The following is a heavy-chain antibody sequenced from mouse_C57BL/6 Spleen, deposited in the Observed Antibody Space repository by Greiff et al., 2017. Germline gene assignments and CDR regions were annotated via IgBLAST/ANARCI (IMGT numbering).Heavy chain of an antibody. Sequence: EVQGVESGGGLVQPGGSLKLSCAASGFTFSDYYMYWVRQTPEKRLEWVAYISNGGGSTYYPDTVKGRFTISRDNAKNTLYLQMSRLKSEDTAMYYCARHGNYLDYWGQGTTLTVSS. CDR3: ARHGNYLDY. D-gene: IGHD1-1*02. J-gene: IGHJ2*01. CDR1: GFTFSDYY. CDR2: ISNGGGST. V-gene: IGHV5-12*01.